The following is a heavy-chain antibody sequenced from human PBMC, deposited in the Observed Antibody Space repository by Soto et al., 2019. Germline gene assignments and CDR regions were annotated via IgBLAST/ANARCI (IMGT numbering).Heavy chain of an antibody. CDR3: AKDHRLRFLEWLLDY. Sequence: VGSLRLSCAASGFTFSSYGMHWVRQAPGKGLEWVAVISYDGSNKYYADSVKGRFTISRDNSKNTLYLQMNSLRAEDTAVYYCAKDHRLRFLEWLLDYWGQGTLVTVSS. V-gene: IGHV3-30*18. CDR1: GFTFSSYG. CDR2: ISYDGSNK. J-gene: IGHJ4*02. D-gene: IGHD3-3*01.